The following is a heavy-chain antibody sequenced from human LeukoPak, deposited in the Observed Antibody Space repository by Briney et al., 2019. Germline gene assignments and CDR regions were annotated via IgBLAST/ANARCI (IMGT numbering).Heavy chain of an antibody. CDR2: ISYDGSNK. J-gene: IGHJ4*02. CDR1: GFTFSSYG. CDR3: AKDSGVSSGYLC. D-gene: IGHD3-22*01. Sequence: PGGSLRLSCSASGFTFSSYGMHWVRQAPGKGLEWVAVISYDGSNKYYADSVKGRFTISRDNSKNTLYLQMNSLRAEDTAVYYCAKDSGVSSGYLCWGQGTLVTVSS. V-gene: IGHV3-30*18.